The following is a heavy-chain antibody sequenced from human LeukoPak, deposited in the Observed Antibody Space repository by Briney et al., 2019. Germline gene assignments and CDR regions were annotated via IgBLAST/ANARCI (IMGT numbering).Heavy chain of an antibody. Sequence: PGGSLRLSCAASGFTVSSNYMSWVRLAPGKGLEWVAVIYSGGSIYYADSAKGRFTISRDNSKNTVYLQMTGLRAEDTAVYYCARGIYYYDTGGHYNRYYFDCWGQGTLVTVSS. D-gene: IGHD3-22*01. CDR2: IYSGGSI. CDR1: GFTVSSNY. CDR3: ARGIYYYDTGGHYNRYYFDC. V-gene: IGHV3-66*01. J-gene: IGHJ4*02.